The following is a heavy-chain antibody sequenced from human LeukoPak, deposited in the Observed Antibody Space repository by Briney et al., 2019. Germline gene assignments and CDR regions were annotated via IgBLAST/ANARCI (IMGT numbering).Heavy chain of an antibody. Sequence: GGSLRLSCAASGFTFSSYWMSWVRQAPGKGLEWVANIKQDGSEKYYVDSVKGRFTISRDNAKNSLYLQMNSLRAEDTAVYYCAREGMVRGDYPYYYYYYYMDVWGKGTTVTISS. D-gene: IGHD3-10*01. CDR3: AREGMVRGDYPYYYYYYYMDV. CDR2: IKQDGSEK. J-gene: IGHJ6*03. CDR1: GFTFSSYW. V-gene: IGHV3-7*01.